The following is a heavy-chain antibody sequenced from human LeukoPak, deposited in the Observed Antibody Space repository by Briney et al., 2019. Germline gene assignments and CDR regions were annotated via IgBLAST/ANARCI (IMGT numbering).Heavy chain of an antibody. Sequence: GGSLRLSCEASGFTFSNYGFHWVRQAPGQGLEWVALIWYDGSTTYYAESVEGRFTVSRDNSKNTVYLQMNNLRAEDTAFYYCARDVGTTSYQLETWGQGTLVTVSS. V-gene: IGHV3-33*01. J-gene: IGHJ4*02. CDR3: ARDVGTTSYQLET. D-gene: IGHD2/OR15-2a*01. CDR1: GFTFSNYG. CDR2: IWYDGSTT.